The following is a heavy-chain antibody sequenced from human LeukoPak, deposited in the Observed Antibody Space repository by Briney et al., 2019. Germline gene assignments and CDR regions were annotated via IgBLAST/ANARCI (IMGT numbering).Heavy chain of an antibody. CDR1: RGTFSSHA. J-gene: IGHJ4*02. V-gene: IGHV1-69*05. CDR3: ASTTYLEMAAGYFDY. Sequence: AAVKVSFKASRGTFSSHAISWVRPAPGQGLEGMGGLIPIFGTANYAQKFQGRVTITTDESTSTAYMELSSLRSEDTAVYYCASTTYLEMAAGYFDYWGQGTLVTVSS. D-gene: IGHD5-24*01. CDR2: LIPIFGTA.